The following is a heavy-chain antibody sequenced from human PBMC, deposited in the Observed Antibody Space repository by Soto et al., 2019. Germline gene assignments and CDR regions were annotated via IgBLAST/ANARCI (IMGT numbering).Heavy chain of an antibody. CDR1: GFTFSSFA. CDR3: AKGGRNAFDI. V-gene: IGHV3-23*01. CDR2: ISGSGGST. Sequence: EVQLLESGGGLVQPGGSLRLSCAASGFTFSSFAMSWVRQAPGKGLEWVSGISGSGGSTYYADSVKGRFTISRDNSKNTLYLQMNRLRGEDTAVCYCAKGGRNAFDIWGQGTMVTVSS. J-gene: IGHJ3*02.